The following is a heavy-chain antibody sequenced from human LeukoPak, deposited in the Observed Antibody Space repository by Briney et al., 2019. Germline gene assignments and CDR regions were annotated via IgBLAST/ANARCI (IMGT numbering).Heavy chain of an antibody. CDR2: INPNSGGT. D-gene: IGHD2-21*01. CDR1: GYTFTSYY. CDR3: ARVPSYPYWYFDL. V-gene: IGHV1-2*02. Sequence: ASVEVSCKASGYTFTSYYMHWVRQAPGQGLEWMGWINPNSGGTNYAQKFQGRVTMTRDTSISTAYMELSRLRSDDTAVYYCARVPSYPYWYFDLWGRGTLVTVSS. J-gene: IGHJ2*01.